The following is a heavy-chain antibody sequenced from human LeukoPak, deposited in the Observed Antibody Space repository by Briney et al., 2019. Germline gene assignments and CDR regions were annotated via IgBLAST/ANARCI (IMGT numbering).Heavy chain of an antibody. Sequence: GASVKVSCKASGGTFSSYAISWVRQAPGQGLEWMGGIIPIFGTANYAQKFQGRVTITAGESTSTAYMELSSLRSEDTAVYYCARINADDILTGYFYYWGQGTLVTVSS. CDR1: GGTFSSYA. J-gene: IGHJ4*02. V-gene: IGHV1-69*13. CDR2: IIPIFGTA. D-gene: IGHD3-9*01. CDR3: ARINADDILTGYFYY.